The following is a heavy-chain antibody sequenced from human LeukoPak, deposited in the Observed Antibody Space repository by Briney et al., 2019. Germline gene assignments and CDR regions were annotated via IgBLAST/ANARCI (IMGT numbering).Heavy chain of an antibody. CDR3: ARDGSDYDLDY. CDR1: GFIFRSNG. CDR2: IWHDGSNQ. Sequence: PGRSLRLSCAASGFIFRSNGMHWVRQAPGKGLEWLAVIWHDGSNQYYADSVKGRFTISRDNSKNTLYPQMNSLRAEDTAVYYCARDGSDYDLDYWGQGTLVTVSS. V-gene: IGHV3-33*01. D-gene: IGHD4-17*01. J-gene: IGHJ4*02.